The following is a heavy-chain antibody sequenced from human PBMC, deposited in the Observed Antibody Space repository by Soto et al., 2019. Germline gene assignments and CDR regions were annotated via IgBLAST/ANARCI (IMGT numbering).Heavy chain of an antibody. V-gene: IGHV4-34*01. CDR2: INHSGST. D-gene: IGHD5-12*01. Sequence: QVQLQQWGAGLLKPSETLSLTCAVYGGSFSGYYWSWIRQPPGKGLEWVGEINHSGSTNYNPSLKSQVTISVDTSKNQVFLKLGSVTCADTAVYYCASGRGGYVRLDYWGQGTLVTVSS. CDR1: GGSFSGYY. J-gene: IGHJ4*02. CDR3: ASGRGGYVRLDY.